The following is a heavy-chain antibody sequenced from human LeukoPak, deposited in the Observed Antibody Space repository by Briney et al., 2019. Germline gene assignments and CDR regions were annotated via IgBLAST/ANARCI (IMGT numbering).Heavy chain of an antibody. CDR2: IWHDGSNK. V-gene: IGHV3-33*08. J-gene: IGHJ4*02. CDR3: ARAVGPYDY. D-gene: IGHD3-10*01. CDR1: GFTFSTYA. Sequence: GSLRLSCEASGFTFSTYAMSWVRQAPGKGLEWVAVIWHDGSNKYYADSVKGRFTISRDNSKNTLYLQMNSLRAEDTAVYFCARAVGPYDYWGQGTLVTVSS.